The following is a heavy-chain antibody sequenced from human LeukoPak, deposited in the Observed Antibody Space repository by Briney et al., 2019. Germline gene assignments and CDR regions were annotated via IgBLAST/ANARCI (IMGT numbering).Heavy chain of an antibody. D-gene: IGHD3-3*01. CDR1: GYSISSGYY. CDR3: ARYDFWSGFGLLEGSWFDP. CDR2: IYQSGTA. J-gene: IGHJ5*02. V-gene: IGHV4-38-2*01. Sequence: PSETLSLTCAVSGYSISSGYYWGWIRQPPGKGLEWIGNIYQSGTAYYKVSLQSRVTISVDTSKNIFSLKLSSVTAADTAVYYCARYDFWSGFGLLEGSWFDPWGQGTLVTVSS.